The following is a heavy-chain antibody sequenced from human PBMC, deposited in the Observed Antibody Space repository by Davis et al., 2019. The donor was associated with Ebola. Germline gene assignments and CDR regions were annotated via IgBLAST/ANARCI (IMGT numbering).Heavy chain of an antibody. CDR2: INAGNGNT. Sequence: AASVKVSCKASGYTFTSYAMHWVRQVPGQRLEWMGWINAGNGNTKYSQKFQGRVTITRDTSASTAYMELSSLRSEDTAVYYCARVIGRIAAAGTGNWFDPWGQGTLVTVSS. CDR1: GYTFTSYA. J-gene: IGHJ5*02. V-gene: IGHV1-3*01. D-gene: IGHD6-13*01. CDR3: ARVIGRIAAAGTGNWFDP.